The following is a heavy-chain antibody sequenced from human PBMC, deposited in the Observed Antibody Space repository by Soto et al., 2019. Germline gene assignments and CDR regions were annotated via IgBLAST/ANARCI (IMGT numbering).Heavy chain of an antibody. J-gene: IGHJ5*02. CDR1: GFSLSTSGVG. CDR3: AHRPVSITGTNWFDP. D-gene: IGHD1-20*01. V-gene: IGHV2-5*02. CDR2: IYWDDDK. Sequence: QITLKESGPTLVKPTQTLTLTCTFSGFSLSTSGVGVGWIRQPPGKALEWLALIYWDDDKRYSPSLKNRLTITKDTSKNQVVLTMTNMDPVDTATYYCAHRPVSITGTNWFDPWGQGTLVTVSS.